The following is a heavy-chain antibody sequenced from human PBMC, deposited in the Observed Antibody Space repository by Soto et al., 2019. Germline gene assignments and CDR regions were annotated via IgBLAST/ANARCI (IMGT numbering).Heavy chain of an antibody. D-gene: IGHD2-21*01. Sequence: EVQLVESGGGLVQPGGSLRLSCAASGFTFSSYDMHWVRQATGKGLEWVSAIGTAGDTYYPGSVKGRFTISRENGNNSLEIDMTSPIAGDAAVYYCARVSVDLRIDYWGGGGLVTVSS. V-gene: IGHV3-13*01. J-gene: IGHJ4*02. CDR2: IGTAGDT. CDR3: ARVSVDLRIDY. CDR1: GFTFSSYD.